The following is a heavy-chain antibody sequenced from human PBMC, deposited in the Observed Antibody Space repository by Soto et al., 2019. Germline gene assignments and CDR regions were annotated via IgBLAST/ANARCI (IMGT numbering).Heavy chain of an antibody. J-gene: IGHJ6*02. CDR2: VYSTGGT. Sequence: QVQLQQSGPGLVKPSETLSLTCSVSSGPTSSHNWGWIRQTPGRGLEWIGYVYSTGGTSYNPSLNGXVXXSADTSANHISLALPSVTAAETAVYYCVRQGIGNLHGLVDVWGQGTTVRVSS. CDR1: SGPTSSHN. V-gene: IGHV4-59*08. D-gene: IGHD1-1*01. CDR3: VRQGIGNLHGLVDV.